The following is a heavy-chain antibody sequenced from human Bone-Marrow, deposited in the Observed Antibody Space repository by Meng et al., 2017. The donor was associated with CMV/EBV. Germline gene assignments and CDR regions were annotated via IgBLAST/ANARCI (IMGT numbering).Heavy chain of an antibody. D-gene: IGHD2-2*01. V-gene: IGHV1-69*05. CDR2: IIPIFGTA. CDR3: ATPLRYCSSTSCYYGMDV. CDR1: GGTFSSYA. J-gene: IGHJ6*01. Sequence: SVKVSCKASGGTFSSYAISWVRQAPGQGLEWMGGIIPIFGTANYAQKFQGRVTIATDESTSTAYMELSSLRSEDTAVYYCATPLRYCSSTSCYYGMDVWGQGTTVTFYS.